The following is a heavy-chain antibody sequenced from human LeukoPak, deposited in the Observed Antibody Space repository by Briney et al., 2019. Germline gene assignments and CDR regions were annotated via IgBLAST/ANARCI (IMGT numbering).Heavy chain of an antibody. J-gene: IGHJ4*02. CDR2: IGTAGDT. D-gene: IGHD1-26*01. CDR3: ARADGRARGFDY. V-gene: IGHV3-13*01. CDR1: GFTFSIYD. Sequence: GGSLRLSCAASGFTFSIYDMHWVRQATGKGLEWVSAIGTAGDTYYPGSVKGRFTISRENAKNSSYLQMNSLRAGDTAVYYCARADGRARGFDYWGQETLVTVSS.